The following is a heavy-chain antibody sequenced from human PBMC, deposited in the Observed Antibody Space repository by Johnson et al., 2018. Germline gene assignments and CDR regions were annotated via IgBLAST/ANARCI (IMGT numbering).Heavy chain of an antibody. CDR3: ARWRTRLYVMDV. Sequence: QVQLVQSGGGVVQPGRSLRLSCVASGFTFRDYGMHWVRQAPGKGLEWVAVIWHDGRDKKYEDSVKGRFTISRDNSKNTLYLQMNSLRAEDTAVYYCARWRTRLYVMDVWGQGTTVTVS. J-gene: IGHJ6*02. CDR2: IWHDGRDK. D-gene: IGHD3-3*01. V-gene: IGHV3-33*01. CDR1: GFTFRDYG.